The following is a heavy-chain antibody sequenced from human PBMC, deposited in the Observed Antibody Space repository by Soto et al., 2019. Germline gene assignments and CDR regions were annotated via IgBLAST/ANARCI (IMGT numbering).Heavy chain of an antibody. CDR3: AKEISITMVRGVIESSHVFDY. D-gene: IGHD3-10*01. CDR1: GFTFSSYG. Sequence: QPGGSLRLSCAASGFTFSSYGMHWVRQAPGKGLEWVAVISYDGSNKYYADSVKGRFTISRDNSKNTLYLQMNSLRAEDTAVYYCAKEISITMVRGVIESSHVFDYWGQGTLVTVSS. J-gene: IGHJ4*02. CDR2: ISYDGSNK. V-gene: IGHV3-30*18.